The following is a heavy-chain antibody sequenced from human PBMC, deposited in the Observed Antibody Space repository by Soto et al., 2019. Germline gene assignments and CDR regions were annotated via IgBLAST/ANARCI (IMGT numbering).Heavy chain of an antibody. Sequence: QVQLQESGPGLVKPSETLSLTCTVSGGSISSYYWSWIRQPPGKGLEWIGYIYYSGSTNYNPSLKSPVTISVATSKNQFSLKLSSVTAADTAVYYCARDRGKDGYKNAGYYYDGMDVWGQGTTVTVSS. CDR2: IYYSGST. D-gene: IGHD5-12*01. CDR1: GGSISSYY. CDR3: ARDRGKDGYKNAGYYYDGMDV. J-gene: IGHJ6*02. V-gene: IGHV4-59*01.